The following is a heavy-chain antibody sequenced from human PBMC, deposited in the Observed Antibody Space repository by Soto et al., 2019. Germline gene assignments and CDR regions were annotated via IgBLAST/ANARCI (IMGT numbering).Heavy chain of an antibody. Sequence: ASVKVSCKASGGTFSSYAISWVRQAPGQGLEWMGGIIPIFGTANYAQKFQGRVTITADESTSTAYMELSSLRSEDTAVYYRARGVEMATLAVRYYFDFWGQGTLVTVSS. CDR1: GGTFSSYA. V-gene: IGHV1-69*13. CDR3: ARGVEMATLAVRYYFDF. CDR2: IIPIFGTA. D-gene: IGHD5-12*01. J-gene: IGHJ4*02.